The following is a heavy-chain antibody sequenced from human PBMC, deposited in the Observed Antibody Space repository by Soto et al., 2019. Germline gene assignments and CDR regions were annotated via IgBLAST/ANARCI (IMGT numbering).Heavy chain of an antibody. D-gene: IGHD2-15*01. CDR3: ARPAGRVDYFDY. V-gene: IGHV3-48*02. CDR1: GFVFSTYS. J-gene: IGHJ4*02. CDR2: ISSSSSTI. Sequence: EVQLVESGGGLVQPGGSLRLSCAASGFVFSTYSMNWVRQAPGKGLEWVSYISSSSSTIYYADSGQGRFTIARDNAKNSLYLQVNSLRDEDTAVYSCARPAGRVDYFDYWGQGPLVTVSS.